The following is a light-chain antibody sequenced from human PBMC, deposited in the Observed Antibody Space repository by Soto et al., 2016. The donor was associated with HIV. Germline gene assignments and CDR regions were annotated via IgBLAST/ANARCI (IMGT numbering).Light chain of an antibody. CDR1: NIGSKS. Sequence: SYELTQPPSVSVAPGKTVNITCGGDNIGSKSVHWYQQKPGQAPVLVVYDDRDRPSGIPERFSGSNSGNTATLTISRVEAGDEADYYCQLWASEVVFGGGTKLTVL. CDR3: QLWASEVV. J-gene: IGLJ2*01. CDR2: DDR. V-gene: IGLV3-21*03.